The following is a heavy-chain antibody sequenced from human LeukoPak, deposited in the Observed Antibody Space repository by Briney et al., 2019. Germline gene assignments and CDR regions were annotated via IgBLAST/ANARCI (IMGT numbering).Heavy chain of an antibody. Sequence: GGSLRLSCAASGFTFSDYSMNWVRQAPGKGLEWVSAINGSGGSTYYADSVKGRFTISRDNSKNTLYLQMNSLRAEDTAVYYCAKDRYSSSPWGQGTLVTVSS. J-gene: IGHJ5*02. CDR3: AKDRYSSSP. V-gene: IGHV3-23*01. CDR1: GFTFSDYS. D-gene: IGHD6-19*01. CDR2: INGSGGST.